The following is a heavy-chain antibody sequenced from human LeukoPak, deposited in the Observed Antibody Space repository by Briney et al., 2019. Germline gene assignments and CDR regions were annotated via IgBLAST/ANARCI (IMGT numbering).Heavy chain of an antibody. Sequence: GGSLRLSCAASGFTFSSYAMSWVRQAPGKGLEWVSAISGSGGSTYYADSVKGRFTISRDNAKNSLYLRMNSLRVEDTAVYYCAKEGRSLQTYWGQGTLVTVSS. D-gene: IGHD5-24*01. CDR3: AKEGRSLQTY. CDR2: ISGSGGST. CDR1: GFTFSSYA. J-gene: IGHJ4*02. V-gene: IGHV3-23*01.